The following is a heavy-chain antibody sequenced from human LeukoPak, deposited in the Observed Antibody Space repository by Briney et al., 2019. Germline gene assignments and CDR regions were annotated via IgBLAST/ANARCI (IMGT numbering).Heavy chain of an antibody. V-gene: IGHV4-4*09. CDR3: ARGGGVTSAYYYMDV. CDR1: GGSTSSYH. Sequence: SETLSLTCTVSGGSTSSYHWSWIRQPPGRGLEWIGFIYTSGSTNYNPSLKSRVTISVDSSKNQFSLKLSSVTAADTAVYYCARGGGVTSAYYYMDVWGKGTTVTVSS. D-gene: IGHD3-3*01. J-gene: IGHJ6*03. CDR2: IYTSGST.